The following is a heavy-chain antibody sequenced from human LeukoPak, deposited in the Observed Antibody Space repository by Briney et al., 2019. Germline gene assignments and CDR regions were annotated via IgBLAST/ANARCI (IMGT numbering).Heavy chain of an antibody. D-gene: IGHD3-10*01. Sequence: GGSLRLSCAASGFTFSTYNINWVRQAPGKGLEWVAVISYDGSNKYYADSVKGRFTISRDNSKNTLYLQMSSLRAEDTAVYYCARDGITMVRGVFDYWGQGTLVTVSS. V-gene: IGHV3-30-3*01. CDR3: ARDGITMVRGVFDY. CDR1: GFTFSTYN. CDR2: ISYDGSNK. J-gene: IGHJ4*02.